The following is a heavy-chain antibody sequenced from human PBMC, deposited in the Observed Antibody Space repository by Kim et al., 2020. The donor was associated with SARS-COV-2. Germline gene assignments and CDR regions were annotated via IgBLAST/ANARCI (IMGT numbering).Heavy chain of an antibody. CDR3: ARDFFSNVSGDYYGLDV. CDR2: ISSSSSYI. J-gene: IGHJ6*02. CDR1: GFTFSSYS. Sequence: GGSLRLSCAASGFTFSSYSMNWVRQAPGKGLEWVSSISSSSSYIYYADSVKGRFTISRDNAKNSLYLQMNSLRAEDTAVYYCARDFFSNVSGDYYGLDVWGQGTTVTVSS. D-gene: IGHD1-26*01. V-gene: IGHV3-21*01.